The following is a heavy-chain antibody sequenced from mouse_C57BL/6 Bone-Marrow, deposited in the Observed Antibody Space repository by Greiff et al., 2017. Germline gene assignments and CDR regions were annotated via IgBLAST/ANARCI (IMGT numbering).Heavy chain of an antibody. D-gene: IGHD1-1*02. CDR2: IAPNSGGT. V-gene: IGHV1-72*01. Sequence: QVQLQQPGAELVKPGASVKLSCKASGYTFTSYWMHWVKQRPGRGLEWIGRIAPNSGGTKYNEKFKRKATLTVDKPSSTAYMQLSSLTSEDSAVYYCAREEVTMADVWGTGTTVTVSS. CDR1: GYTFTSYW. CDR3: AREEVTMADV. J-gene: IGHJ1*03.